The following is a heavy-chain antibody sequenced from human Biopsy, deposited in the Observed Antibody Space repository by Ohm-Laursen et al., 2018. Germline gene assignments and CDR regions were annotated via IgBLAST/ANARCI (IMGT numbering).Heavy chain of an antibody. CDR1: GVSVSSNVHY. V-gene: IGHV4-39*01. CDR3: ARHPTGFWFDP. CDR2: VFHSGIT. J-gene: IGHJ5*02. Sequence: TLSLTCTVSGVSVSSNVHYWAWIRQPPGKGLECMGTVFHSGITFYNPSLKCRITITIDTSKNQFSLNLSSVTAADTAVYYCARHPTGFWFDPWGQGTLVTVSS.